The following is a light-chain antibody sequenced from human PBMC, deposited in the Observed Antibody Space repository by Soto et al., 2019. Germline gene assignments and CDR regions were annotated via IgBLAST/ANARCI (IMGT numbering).Light chain of an antibody. CDR1: QSFSSSY. V-gene: IGKV3D-20*02. J-gene: IGKJ5*01. CDR3: QQCGNWTLT. Sequence: EIVWMPSSCNLSFPPGERPPLSCRASQSFSSSYLAWYQQKPGQDPRLLIYDASGRATGIPDRFSVRGSGRDFTLTISYLESEDLAIYDFQQCGNWTLTFGHGTRLEIK. CDR2: DAS.